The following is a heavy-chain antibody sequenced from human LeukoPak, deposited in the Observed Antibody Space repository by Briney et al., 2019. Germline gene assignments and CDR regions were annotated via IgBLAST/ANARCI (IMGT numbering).Heavy chain of an antibody. CDR2: IYYSGST. CDR1: GGSISSGGYY. Sequence: SETLSLTCTVSGGSISSGGYYWSWIRQHPGKGLEWIGYIYYSGSTYYNPSLKSRVTISVDTSKNQFSLKLSSVTAADTAVYYCARSGHYYDSSGYSYYFDYWGQGTLATVSS. CDR3: ARSGHYYDSSGYSYYFDY. D-gene: IGHD3-22*01. J-gene: IGHJ4*02. V-gene: IGHV4-31*03.